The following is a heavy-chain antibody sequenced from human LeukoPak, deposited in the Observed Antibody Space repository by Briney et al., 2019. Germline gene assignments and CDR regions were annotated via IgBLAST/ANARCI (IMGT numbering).Heavy chain of an antibody. CDR1: GFTFSRYA. J-gene: IGHJ4*02. CDR2: IAFGGNKK. CDR3: ARDDSDVDMAAAIYRAGDYFDS. D-gene: IGHD5-12*01. Sequence: GGSLRLSCAASGFTFSRYAMHWLRQAPGKWPEWVAVIAFGGNKKYYGDSVKGRLTISRHNSRNTLFLQMNSLRAGDTAVYFCARDDSDVDMAAAIYRAGDYFDSWGQGTLDTVSS. V-gene: IGHV3-30*04.